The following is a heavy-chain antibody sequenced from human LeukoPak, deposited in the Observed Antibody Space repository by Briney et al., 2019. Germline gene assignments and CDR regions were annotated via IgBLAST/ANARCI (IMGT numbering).Heavy chain of an antibody. Sequence: SVKFSCKASGGTFSSYAISWVRQAPGQGLEWMGGIIPIFGTANYAQKFQGRVTITADESTSTAYMELSSLRSEDTAVYYCAIKGYCSSTSCYWYYYYGMDVWGQGTTVTVSS. D-gene: IGHD2-2*01. CDR3: AIKGYCSSTSCYWYYYYGMDV. J-gene: IGHJ6*02. V-gene: IGHV1-69*13. CDR2: IIPIFGTA. CDR1: GGTFSSYA.